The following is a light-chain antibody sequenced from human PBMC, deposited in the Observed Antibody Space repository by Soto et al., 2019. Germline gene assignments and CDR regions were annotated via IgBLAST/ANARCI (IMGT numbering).Light chain of an antibody. CDR1: SSNIGGNS. CDR3: GSWDSSLSAYV. J-gene: IGLJ1*01. V-gene: IGLV1-51*01. Sequence: QSVLTQPPSVSAAAGQKVTISCSGSSSNIGGNSVSWYQQLPWTAPKLLIYDDNKRPSGIPDRFSGSKSGTSATLGITGFQTGDEADYYCGSWDSSLSAYVFGTGTKVTVL. CDR2: DDN.